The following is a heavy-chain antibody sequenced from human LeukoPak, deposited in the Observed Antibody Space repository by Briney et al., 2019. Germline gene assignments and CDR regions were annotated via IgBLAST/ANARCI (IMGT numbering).Heavy chain of an antibody. J-gene: IGHJ6*03. CDR1: GYTFTGYY. CDR2: INPNSGGT. V-gene: IGHV1-2*02. CDR3: ARHGSGSYKDYYYMDV. D-gene: IGHD3-10*01. Sequence: GASVKVSCKASGYTFTGYYMHWVRQAPGQGLEWMAWINPNSGGTNYAQKFQGRVTMTRDTSISTAYMELSRLRSDDTAVYYCARHGSGSYKDYYYMDVWGKGTTVTISS.